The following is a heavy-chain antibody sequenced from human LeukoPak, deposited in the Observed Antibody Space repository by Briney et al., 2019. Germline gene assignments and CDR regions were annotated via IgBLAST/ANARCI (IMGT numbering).Heavy chain of an antibody. V-gene: IGHV1-46*01. CDR2: INPSGGST. D-gene: IGHD3-22*01. Sequence: GASVKVSCKASGYTFTSYYMHWVRQAPGQGLEWMGIINPSGGSTSYAQKFQGRVTMTRDTSTSTVYMELSSLRSEDTAVYYCERDRDKNVHYYDSSGYRPPSYYFDYWGQGTLVTVSS. CDR3: ERDRDKNVHYYDSSGYRPPSYYFDY. CDR1: GYTFTSYY. J-gene: IGHJ4*02.